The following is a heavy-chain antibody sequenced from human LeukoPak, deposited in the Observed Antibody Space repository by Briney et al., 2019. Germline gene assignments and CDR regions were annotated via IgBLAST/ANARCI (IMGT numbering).Heavy chain of an antibody. J-gene: IGHJ4*02. CDR2: ISGNGTTT. CDR3: TRVRSSSWYDY. D-gene: IGHD6-13*01. Sequence: GGSLRLSCATSGFTFSTSCMHWVRQAPGKGLVWVSRISGNGTTTTYADSVKGRFTNSRDNAKNTLFLQMNSLRVDDTAVYYCTRVRSSSWYDYWGQGALVTVSS. V-gene: IGHV3-74*01. CDR1: GFTFSTSC.